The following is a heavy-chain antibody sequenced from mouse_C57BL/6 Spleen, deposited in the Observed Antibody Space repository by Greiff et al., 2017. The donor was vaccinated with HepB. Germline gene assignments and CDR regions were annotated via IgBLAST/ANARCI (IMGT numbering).Heavy chain of an antibody. D-gene: IGHD2-4*01. CDR1: GFTFSDYY. CDR2: ISNGGGST. Sequence: EVKLQESGGGLVQPGGSLKLSCAASGFTFSDYYMYWVRQTPEKRLEWVAYISNGGGSTYYPDTVKGRFTISRDNAKNTLYLQMSRLKSEDTAMYYCARRIYYDYDRGMDYWGQGTSVTVSS. CDR3: ARRIYYDYDRGMDY. J-gene: IGHJ4*01. V-gene: IGHV5-12*01.